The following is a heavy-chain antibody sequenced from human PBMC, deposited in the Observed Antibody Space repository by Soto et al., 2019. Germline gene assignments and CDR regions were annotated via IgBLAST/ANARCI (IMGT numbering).Heavy chain of an antibody. D-gene: IGHD1-26*01. Sequence: SETLSLTCTVSGGSISSYYWSWIRQPPGKGLEWIGYIYYSGSTNYNPSLKSRVTISVDTSKNQFSLKLSSVTAADTAVYYCARSRISGSYYLGDAFDIWGQGTMVTVSS. CDR1: GGSISSYY. J-gene: IGHJ3*02. V-gene: IGHV4-59*01. CDR2: IYYSGST. CDR3: ARSRISGSYYLGDAFDI.